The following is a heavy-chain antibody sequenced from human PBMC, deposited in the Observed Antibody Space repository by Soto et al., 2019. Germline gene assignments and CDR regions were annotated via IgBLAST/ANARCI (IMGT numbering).Heavy chain of an antibody. D-gene: IGHD3-22*01. CDR2: ISGSGGSS. CDR3: AGRGEVEVTGFVY. V-gene: IGHV3-23*01. J-gene: IGHJ4*02. CDR1: GFTFINYG. Sequence: HPGGSLRLSCAASGFTFINYGMGWVRQAPGKGLEWVSSISGSGGSSYHADSVRGRITISRDNSKNTLFLQMNNLRAEDTAIYYCAGRGEVEVTGFVYWGQGTMGTVSA.